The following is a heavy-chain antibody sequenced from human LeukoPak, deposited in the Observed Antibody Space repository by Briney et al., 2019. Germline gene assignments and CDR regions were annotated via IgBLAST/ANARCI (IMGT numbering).Heavy chain of an antibody. J-gene: IGHJ4*02. CDR3: AREYSSGWYEVEYYFDY. D-gene: IGHD6-19*01. CDR1: GYTFTGYY. Sequence: AASVKVSCKASGYTFTGYYMHWVRQAPGQGLEWIGWINPNSGGTNYAQKFQGWVTMTRDTSISTAYMELSRLRSDDTAVYYCAREYSSGWYEVEYYFDYWGREPWSPSPQ. CDR2: INPNSGGT. V-gene: IGHV1-2*04.